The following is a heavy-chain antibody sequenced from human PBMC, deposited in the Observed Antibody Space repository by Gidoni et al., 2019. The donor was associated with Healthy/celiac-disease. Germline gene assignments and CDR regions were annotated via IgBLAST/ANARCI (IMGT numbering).Heavy chain of an antibody. CDR2: IIPIFGTA. CDR1: GGTFRSYA. Sequence: QVQLVQSGAEVKKPGSSVKVSCKASGGTFRSYAIRWVRQAPGQGLEWMGGIIPIFGTANYAQKFQGRVTITADESTSTAYMELSSLRSEDTAVYYCASSPTEGAAANHYYYYGMDVWGQGTTVTVSS. V-gene: IGHV1-69*01. D-gene: IGHD2-2*01. J-gene: IGHJ6*02. CDR3: ASSPTEGAAANHYYYYGMDV.